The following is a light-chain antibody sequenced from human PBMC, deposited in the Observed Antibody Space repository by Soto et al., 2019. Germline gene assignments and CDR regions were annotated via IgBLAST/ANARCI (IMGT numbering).Light chain of an antibody. Sequence: DIQMTQSPSTLSASVGDRVTITCRASQSISSWLAWYQQKPGKAPKLLIYDASSLESGVPSRFSGSGSGTEFTLTISSLQPDDFATYYGQQYNSYWTFGPGTKVDIK. CDR3: QQYNSYWT. V-gene: IGKV1-5*01. J-gene: IGKJ1*01. CDR2: DAS. CDR1: QSISSW.